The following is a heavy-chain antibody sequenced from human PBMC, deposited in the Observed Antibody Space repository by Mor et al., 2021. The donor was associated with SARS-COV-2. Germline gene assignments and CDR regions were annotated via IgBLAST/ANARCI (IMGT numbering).Heavy chain of an antibody. D-gene: IGHD2-8*01. Sequence: VKGRFTISRDDSKNTAYLQMNSLKTEDTAVYYCTRHSGVERAAYWGQGTLVTVSS. CDR3: TRHSGVERAAY. J-gene: IGHJ4*02. V-gene: IGHV3-73*01.